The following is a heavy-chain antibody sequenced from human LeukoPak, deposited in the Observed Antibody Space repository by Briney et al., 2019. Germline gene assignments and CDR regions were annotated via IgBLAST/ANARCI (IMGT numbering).Heavy chain of an antibody. CDR2: IWYDGSNK. J-gene: IGHJ4*02. CDR3: ARDLDPYYDSSGSDY. Sequence: GGSLRLSCAASGFTFSSYGMHWVRQAPGKGLEWVAAIWYDGSNKYYADSVKGRFTISRDNSKNTLYLQMNSLRAEDTAVYYCARDLDPYYDSSGSDYWGQGTLVTVSS. CDR1: GFTFSSYG. D-gene: IGHD3-22*01. V-gene: IGHV3-33*01.